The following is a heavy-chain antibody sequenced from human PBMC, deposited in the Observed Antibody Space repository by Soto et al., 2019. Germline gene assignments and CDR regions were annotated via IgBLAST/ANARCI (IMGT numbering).Heavy chain of an antibody. CDR2: IGSAGDT. Sequence: PGGSLRLSCAASGFTFSTYDMHWVRQATGKGLEWVSAIGSAGDTSYPASVKGRFTISRENAKNSLYLQMNSLRAGDTAVYYCARVVWGYSGYDYYFDYWGQGTLVTAPQ. D-gene: IGHD5-12*01. CDR1: GFTFSTYD. J-gene: IGHJ4*02. CDR3: ARVVWGYSGYDYYFDY. V-gene: IGHV3-13*01.